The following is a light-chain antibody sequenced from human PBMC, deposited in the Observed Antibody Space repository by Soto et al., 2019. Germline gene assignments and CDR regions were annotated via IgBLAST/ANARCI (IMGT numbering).Light chain of an antibody. V-gene: IGKV3-11*01. J-gene: IGKJ2*01. Sequence: EIVLTQSPATLSLSPGERATLSCRASQSVSSYLAWYQQKPGQAPRLPIYDASNRATGIPARFSGSGSGTDFTLTISSLEPEDFAVYCCQQRSNWPVTFGQGTKLEIK. CDR2: DAS. CDR3: QQRSNWPVT. CDR1: QSVSSY.